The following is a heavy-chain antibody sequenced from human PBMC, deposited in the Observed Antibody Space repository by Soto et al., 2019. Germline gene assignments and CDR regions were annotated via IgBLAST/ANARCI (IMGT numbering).Heavy chain of an antibody. CDR2: IKSKADGETK. CDR3: ARDVGMCEIDP. V-gene: IGHV3-15*01. Sequence: GGSLRLSCAASGFTFSHAGMSWVRQAPGKGLEWVGRIKSKADGETKDYGAPVRGRFTISRDDSQDILYLHMNSLRIEDTAVYYCARDVGMCEIDPWGQGTLVTVSS. CDR1: GFTFSHAG. J-gene: IGHJ5*02.